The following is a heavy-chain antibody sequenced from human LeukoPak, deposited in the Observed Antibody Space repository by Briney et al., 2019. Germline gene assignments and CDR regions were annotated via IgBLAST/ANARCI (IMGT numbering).Heavy chain of an antibody. V-gene: IGHV4-39*01. CDR3: ASSSALSYYFDY. CDR1: GGSISSSSYY. J-gene: IGHJ4*02. CDR2: IYYSGST. Sequence: PSGTLSLTCTVSGGSISSSSYYWGWIRQPPGKGLEWIGSIYYSGSTYYSPSLKSRVTISVDTSKNQFSLKLSSVTAADTAVYYCASSSALSYYFDYWGQGTLVTVSS. D-gene: IGHD6-19*01.